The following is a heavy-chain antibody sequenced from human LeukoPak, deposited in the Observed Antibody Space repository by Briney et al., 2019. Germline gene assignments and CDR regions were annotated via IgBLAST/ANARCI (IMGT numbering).Heavy chain of an antibody. V-gene: IGHV3-7*01. Sequence: ETLSLTCTVSGGSISSYYWSWVRQAPGKGLEWVANINQDGSGKYFVDSVKGRFTISRDNAKNSLYLQMNSLRAEDTAVYYCARGVSGEPWGQGTLVTVSS. CDR1: GGSISSYY. CDR3: ARGVSGEP. D-gene: IGHD1-14*01. CDR2: INQDGSGK. J-gene: IGHJ5*02.